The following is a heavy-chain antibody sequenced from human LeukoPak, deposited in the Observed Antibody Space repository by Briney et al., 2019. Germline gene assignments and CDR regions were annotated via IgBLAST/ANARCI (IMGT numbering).Heavy chain of an antibody. V-gene: IGHV6-1*01. Sequence: SQTLSLTCAISGDSVSSNSAAWNWIRQSPSRGLEWLGRTYYRSKWYNDYAVSVKGRITINPDTSKNQFSLQLNSVTPEDTAVYYCARSEVEYYYDSSGYYSLDYWGQGTLVTVSS. D-gene: IGHD3-22*01. CDR1: GDSVSSNSAA. J-gene: IGHJ4*02. CDR3: ARSEVEYYYDSSGYYSLDY. CDR2: TYYRSKWYN.